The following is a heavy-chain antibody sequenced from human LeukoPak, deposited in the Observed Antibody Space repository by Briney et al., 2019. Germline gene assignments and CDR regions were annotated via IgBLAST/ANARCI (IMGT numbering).Heavy chain of an antibody. CDR1: GFTFSDYY. Sequence: GGSLGLSCAASGFTFSDYYMSWIRQAPGKGLEWVSDISSTSIYTNYADSVKGRFTISRDNAKNSLYLQMNSLRAEDTAVYYCAREDGYSSSWYSDYWGQGTLVTVSS. V-gene: IGHV3-11*05. CDR3: AREDGYSSSWYSDY. CDR2: ISSTSIYT. D-gene: IGHD6-13*01. J-gene: IGHJ4*02.